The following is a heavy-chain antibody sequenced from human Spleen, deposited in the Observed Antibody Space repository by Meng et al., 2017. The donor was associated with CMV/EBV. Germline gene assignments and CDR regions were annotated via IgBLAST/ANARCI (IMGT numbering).Heavy chain of an antibody. V-gene: IGHV1-2*02. Sequence: GESLKISCKASGYTFTGYYMHWVRQAPGQGLEWMGWINPNSGGTNYAQKFQGRVTMTRDTSISTAYMELSRLRSDDTAVYYCARDLNYYHGMDVWGQGTTVTVSS. CDR2: INPNSGGT. CDR1: GYTFTGYY. CDR3: ARDLNYYHGMDV. J-gene: IGHJ6*02.